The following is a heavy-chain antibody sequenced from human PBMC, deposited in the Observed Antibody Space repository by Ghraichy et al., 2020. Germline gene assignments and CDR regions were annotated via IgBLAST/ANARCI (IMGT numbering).Heavy chain of an antibody. J-gene: IGHJ4*02. CDR3: AKLGYCSNDGCNYFDY. CDR1: GGSISSSSYY. Sequence: SETLSLTCTLSGGSISSSSYYWGWIRQPPGKGLEWIGSIYYRGSTYYNSSLKSRITISVDASKNQFSLKLSSVTAADTAVYYCAKLGYCSNDGCNYFDYWGQGSLVTVSS. V-gene: IGHV4-39*01. CDR2: IYYRGST. D-gene: IGHD2-8*01.